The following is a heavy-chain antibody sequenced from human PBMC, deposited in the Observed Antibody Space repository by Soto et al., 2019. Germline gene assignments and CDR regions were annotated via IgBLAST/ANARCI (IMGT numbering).Heavy chain of an antibody. D-gene: IGHD6-13*01. CDR3: ARDGPPKYSSSWYFDY. Sequence: PSQTLSLTCAISGDSVSGNSAAWNWIRQSPSRGLEWLGRTYYRSKWYNDYAVSVKSRITINPDTSKNQFSLQLNSVTPEDTAVYYCARDGPPKYSSSWYFDYWGQGTLVTVSS. J-gene: IGHJ4*02. CDR1: GDSVSGNSAA. CDR2: TYYRSKWYN. V-gene: IGHV6-1*01.